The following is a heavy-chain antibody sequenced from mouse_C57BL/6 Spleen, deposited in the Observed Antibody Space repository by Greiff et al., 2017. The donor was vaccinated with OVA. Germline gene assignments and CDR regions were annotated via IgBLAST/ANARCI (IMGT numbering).Heavy chain of an antibody. D-gene: IGHD1-1*01. CDR2: INPNSGTT. V-gene: IGHV1-39*01. Sequence: EVQLVESGPELVKPGASVKISCKASGYSFTDYNMNWVKQSNGKSLEWIGVINPNSGTTSYNQKFKGKATLTVDQSSSTAYMQLNSLTSEDSAVYYCAREGVTTVVEAPWYFDVWGTGTTVTVSS. CDR3: AREGVTTVVEAPWYFDV. CDR1: GYSFTDYN. J-gene: IGHJ1*03.